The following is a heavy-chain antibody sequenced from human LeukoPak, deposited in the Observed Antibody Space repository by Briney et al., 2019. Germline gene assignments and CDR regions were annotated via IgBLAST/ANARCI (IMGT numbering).Heavy chain of an antibody. CDR3: AKAEPGYSSGWYGYYGMDV. Sequence: PGGSLRLSCAASGFTFSSYGMHWVRQAPGKGLEDVSVISYDGSNKYSADSVKARFTISRDNSKNTLYLQMNSLRAEDTAVYYCAKAEPGYSSGWYGYYGMDVWGQGTTVTISS. D-gene: IGHD6-19*01. CDR1: GFTFSSYG. V-gene: IGHV3-30*18. CDR2: ISYDGSNK. J-gene: IGHJ6*02.